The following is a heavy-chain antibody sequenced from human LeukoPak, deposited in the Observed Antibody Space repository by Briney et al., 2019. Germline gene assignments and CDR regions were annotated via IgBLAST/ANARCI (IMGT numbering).Heavy chain of an antibody. V-gene: IGHV3-21*01. J-gene: IGHJ3*02. D-gene: IGHD2-15*01. CDR3: AREHCSGGSCDPDAFDI. CDR2: ISSSSYI. CDR1: GFTFSSYS. Sequence: GGSLRLSCAASGFTFSSYSMNWVRQAPGKGLEWVSSISSSSYIYYADSVKGRFTISRDNAKNSLYLQMNSLRAVDSTVYDCAREHCSGGSCDPDAFDIWGQGTMVTVSS.